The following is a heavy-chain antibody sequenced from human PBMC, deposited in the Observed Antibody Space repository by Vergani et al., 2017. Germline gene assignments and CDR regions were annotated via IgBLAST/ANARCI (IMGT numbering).Heavy chain of an antibody. J-gene: IGHJ6*02. CDR2: ISYDGSNK. Sequence: VQLVESGGGLVKPGRSLRLSCAASGFTFSSYGMHWVRQAPGKGLEWVAVISYDGSNKYYADSVKGRFTISRDNSKNTLYLQMNSLRAEDTAVYYCAREGGGYCTNGVCYTYYYYGMDVWGQGTTVTVSS. CDR1: GFTFSSYG. D-gene: IGHD2-8*01. CDR3: AREGGGYCTNGVCYTYYYYGMDV. V-gene: IGHV3-30*03.